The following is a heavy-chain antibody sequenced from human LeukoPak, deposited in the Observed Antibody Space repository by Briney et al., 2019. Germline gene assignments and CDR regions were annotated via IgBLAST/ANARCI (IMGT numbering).Heavy chain of an antibody. D-gene: IGHD4-17*01. CDR3: ARDRGYGDYNFDY. V-gene: IGHV1-18*01. CDR2: ISGCNGNI. CDR1: GYTFTSYG. Sequence: GASVKVSCKASGYTFTSYGISWVRQAPGQGPEWMGWISGCNGNINNAQKFQGRVTMTRDTSTSTAYMELRSLRSDDTAVYYCARDRGYGDYNFDYWGQGTLVTVSS. J-gene: IGHJ4*02.